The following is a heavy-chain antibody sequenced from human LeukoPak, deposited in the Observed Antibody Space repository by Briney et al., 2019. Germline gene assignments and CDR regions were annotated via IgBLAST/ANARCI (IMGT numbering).Heavy chain of an antibody. J-gene: IGHJ6*03. V-gene: IGHV1-2*02. CDR2: INPNSGDT. Sequence: ASVKVSCKASGGTFSKYAFSWVRQAPGQGLEWMGWINPNSGDTKYAQKFQGRVTMTRDTSNNTVYMDLTRLIFDDTAMYYCARDGVFRFEVGDVYYYYMDVWGKGTTVIISS. CDR1: GGTFSKYA. CDR3: ARDGVFRFEVGDVYYYYMDV. D-gene: IGHD2-21*02.